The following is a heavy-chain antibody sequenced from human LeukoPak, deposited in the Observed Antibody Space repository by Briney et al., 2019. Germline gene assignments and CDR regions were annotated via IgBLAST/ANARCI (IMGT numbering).Heavy chain of an antibody. V-gene: IGHV1-2*02. CDR3: ARAYYDILTGYYIGLDRHLDY. D-gene: IGHD3-9*01. Sequence: ASVKVSRKASGYTFTGYYMHWVRQAPGQGLEWMGWINPNSGGTNYAQKFQGRVTMTRDTSISTAYMELSRLRSDDTAVYYCARAYYDILTGYYIGLDRHLDYWGQGTLVTVSS. J-gene: IGHJ4*02. CDR2: INPNSGGT. CDR1: GYTFTGYY.